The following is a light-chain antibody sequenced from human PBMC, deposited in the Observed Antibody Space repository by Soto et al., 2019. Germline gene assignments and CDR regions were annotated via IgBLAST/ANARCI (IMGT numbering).Light chain of an antibody. CDR1: NNDVANYNL. V-gene: IGLV2-23*01. J-gene: IGLJ3*02. CDR3: CSYAGSRSWV. Sequence: QSVLTQPASVSGSPGQSITISCTGTNNDVANYNLVSWYQQHPGKAPKLRIYGGSKRPSGVSNRFSGSKSANTASLTISGLQAEDEADYYCCSYAGSRSWVFGGGTKVTVL. CDR2: GGS.